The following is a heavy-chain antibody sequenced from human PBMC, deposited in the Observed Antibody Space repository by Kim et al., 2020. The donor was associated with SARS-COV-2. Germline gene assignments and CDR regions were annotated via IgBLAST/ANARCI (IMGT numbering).Heavy chain of an antibody. CDR2: IYSGGST. Sequence: GGSLRLSCAASGFTVSSNYMSWVRQAPGKGLEWVSVIYSGGSTYYADSVKGRFTISRDNSKNTLYLQMNSLRAEDTAVYYCARVYGGNRPGGDYFDYWGQGTLVTVSS. CDR1: GFTVSSNY. CDR3: ARVYGGNRPGGDYFDY. J-gene: IGHJ4*02. V-gene: IGHV3-66*02. D-gene: IGHD4-17*01.